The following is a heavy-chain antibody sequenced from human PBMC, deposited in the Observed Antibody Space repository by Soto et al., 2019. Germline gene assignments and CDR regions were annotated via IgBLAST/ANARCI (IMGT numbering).Heavy chain of an antibody. CDR3: ARAAIHGSSWYFWFDP. Sequence: QVQLLQSGAAVKKPGASVKVSCKASGYSFTRYGITWVRQAPGKGLEWMGGIIPLFGTTNYAQKFKGRVTISADESTSTAYMELSSLTSEDAAVYYCARAAIHGSSWYFWFDPWGQGTLVTVSS. J-gene: IGHJ5*02. CDR1: GYSFTRYG. D-gene: IGHD6-13*01. V-gene: IGHV1-69*13. CDR2: IIPLFGTT.